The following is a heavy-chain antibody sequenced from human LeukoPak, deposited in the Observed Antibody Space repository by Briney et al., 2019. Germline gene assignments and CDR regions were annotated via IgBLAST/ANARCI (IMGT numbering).Heavy chain of an antibody. CDR1: GHTFTDYD. CDR3: ARGRVTVFGTEAWYFDL. D-gene: IGHD3-3*01. V-gene: IGHV1-8*01. Sequence: GASVNFSCKTSGHTFTDYDINWVRQATGQGIDWLGRGNPSLGNTMSAQKFQDRVTITRDTSISTAYMTLRSPKSEHPTAHYSARGRVTVFGTEAWYFDLWGRGTPVTVSS. CDR2: GNPSLGNT. J-gene: IGHJ2*01.